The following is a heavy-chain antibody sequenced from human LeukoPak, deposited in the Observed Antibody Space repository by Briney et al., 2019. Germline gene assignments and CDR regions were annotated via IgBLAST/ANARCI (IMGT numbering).Heavy chain of an antibody. CDR1: GYTFIVHY. CDR2: INPNSGGT. J-gene: IGHJ5*02. D-gene: IGHD6-13*01. Sequence: ASVKVSCKTSGYTFIVHYIHWVRQAPGQGLEWMGWINPNSGGTNYAQNFQGRVTLTRDTSLTTAYMELSRLRSDDTAMYYCAKAASGSSYWFDPWGQGTLVTVSS. CDR3: AKAASGSSYWFDP. V-gene: IGHV1-2*02.